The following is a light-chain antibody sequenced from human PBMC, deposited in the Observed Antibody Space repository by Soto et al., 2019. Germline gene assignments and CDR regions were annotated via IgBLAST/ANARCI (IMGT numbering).Light chain of an antibody. V-gene: IGKV1-8*01. CDR1: QGISSY. J-gene: IGKJ1*01. Sequence: AIRMTQSPSSLSASTGDGVTITCRAGQGISSYLAWYQQKPGKAPKLLIYAASTLQSGVPSRFSGSGSGTDFTLTISCLQSEDFATYYCQQYYSYPWTFGQGTKVDIK. CDR3: QQYYSYPWT. CDR2: AAS.